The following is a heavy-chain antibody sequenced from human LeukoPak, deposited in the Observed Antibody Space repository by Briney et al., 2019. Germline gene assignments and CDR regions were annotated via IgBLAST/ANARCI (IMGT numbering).Heavy chain of an antibody. Sequence: PGGSLRLSCAASGFTFSSYSMNWVRQAPGKGLEWVSYISSSSSTIYYADSVKGRFTISRDNAKNSLYLQMNSLRAEDTAVCYCARGGRGYSYGGAFDIWGQGTMVTVSS. D-gene: IGHD5-18*01. V-gene: IGHV3-48*01. CDR2: ISSSSSTI. J-gene: IGHJ3*02. CDR3: ARGGRGYSYGGAFDI. CDR1: GFTFSSYS.